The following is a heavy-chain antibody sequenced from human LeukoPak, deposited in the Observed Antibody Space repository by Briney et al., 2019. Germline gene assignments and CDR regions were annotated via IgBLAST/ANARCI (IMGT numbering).Heavy chain of an antibody. CDR1: GYTFISYY. Sequence: ASVKVSCKASGYTFISYYIHWVRQAPGQGLEWMGIINPSGGSTTYAQKFQGRVTMTRDTSTSTVYMVLSSLRSEDMAVYYCATRLGYWGQGTLVTVSS. V-gene: IGHV1-46*01. D-gene: IGHD3-16*01. J-gene: IGHJ4*02. CDR3: ATRLGY. CDR2: INPSGGST.